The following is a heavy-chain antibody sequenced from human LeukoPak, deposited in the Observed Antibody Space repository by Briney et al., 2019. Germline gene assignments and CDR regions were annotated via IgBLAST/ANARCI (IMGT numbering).Heavy chain of an antibody. CDR1: GFIFSSYS. Sequence: GGSLRLSCAASGFIFSSYSMHWVRQAPGKGLESVSAISSNGGSTYYANSVKGRFTISRDNSENTLYLQMGSLRAEDMAVYYGAREGEDGYNIDYWGQGTLVTVSS. V-gene: IGHV3-64*01. CDR2: ISSNGGST. D-gene: IGHD5-24*01. CDR3: AREGEDGYNIDY. J-gene: IGHJ4*02.